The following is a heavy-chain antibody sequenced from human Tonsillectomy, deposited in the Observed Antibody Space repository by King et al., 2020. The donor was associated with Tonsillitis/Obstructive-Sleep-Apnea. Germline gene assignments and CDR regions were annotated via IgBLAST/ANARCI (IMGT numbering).Heavy chain of an antibody. CDR2: IYWDDDN. Sequence: TCTFSGFSLSTSGVDLGWIRQPPGKALEWLALIYWDDDNHSSPYLKNRLTITKDTSKNQVVLTMTNMDPVETATYYCALFLAVADQMDYWGQGTLVTVSS. V-gene: IGHV2-5*02. D-gene: IGHD6-19*01. J-gene: IGHJ4*02. CDR3: ALFLAVADQMDY. CDR1: GFSLSTSGVD.